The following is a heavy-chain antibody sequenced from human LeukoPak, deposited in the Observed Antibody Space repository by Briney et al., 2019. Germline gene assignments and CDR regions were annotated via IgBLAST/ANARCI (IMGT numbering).Heavy chain of an antibody. CDR1: GFTFSSYA. D-gene: IGHD2-15*01. J-gene: IGHJ4*02. CDR2: ISGSGNRT. CDR3: AKTRGYCSGGSCYEDY. Sequence: LPGGPLRLSCAASGFTFSSYAMSWVRQAPGKGLEWVSAISGSGNRTYYADCVKDRFTISRDNSKNTLYLQMNSLRAEDTAVYYCAKTRGYCSGGSCYEDYWGQGTLVTVSS. V-gene: IGHV3-23*01.